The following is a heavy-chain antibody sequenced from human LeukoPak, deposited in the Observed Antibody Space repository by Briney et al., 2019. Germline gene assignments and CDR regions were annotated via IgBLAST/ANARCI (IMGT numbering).Heavy chain of an antibody. J-gene: IGHJ5*02. D-gene: IGHD2-8*01. V-gene: IGHV1-8*01. CDR1: GYTFINYD. Sequence: ASVKVSCKASGYTFINYDIHWVRQATGQGLEWMGWMNPLSDNTGYAQKFHGRVTITSNTSISTAYMELSSLGSEDTAVYYCARVLVSGSFDPWGQGTLVTVSS. CDR2: MNPLSDNT. CDR3: ARVLVSGSFDP.